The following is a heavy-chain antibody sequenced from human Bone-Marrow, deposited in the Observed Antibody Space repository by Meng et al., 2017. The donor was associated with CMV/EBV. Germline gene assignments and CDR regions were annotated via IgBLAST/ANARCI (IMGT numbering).Heavy chain of an antibody. J-gene: IGHJ5*02. Sequence: SSLTAIVNVFRPSPSRGLAWLGRSYFRSRWYSHYAVSVRSRITITPDTSRNQFSLLLNSVTPDDTAVYYCAAARNYDCTGTSCPLYAWGQGTLVTVSS. V-gene: IGHV6-1*01. D-gene: IGHD2-2*01. CDR1: SSLTAI. CDR2: SYFRSRWYS. CDR3: AAARNYDCTGTSCPLYA.